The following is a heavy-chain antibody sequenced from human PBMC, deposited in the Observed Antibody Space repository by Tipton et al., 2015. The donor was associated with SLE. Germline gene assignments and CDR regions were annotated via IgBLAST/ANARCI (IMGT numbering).Heavy chain of an antibody. CDR1: GYTFTGYY. CDR3: ARGGDIVVVPAAHDY. D-gene: IGHD2-2*01. J-gene: IGHJ4*02. V-gene: IGHV1-2*02. CDR2: INPNSGGT. Sequence: QSGAEVKKPGASVKVSCKASGYTFTGYYMHWVRRAPGQGLEWMGWINPNSGGTNYAQKFQGRVTMTRDTSISTAYMELSRLRSDDTAVYYCARGGDIVVVPAAHDYWGQGTLVTVSS.